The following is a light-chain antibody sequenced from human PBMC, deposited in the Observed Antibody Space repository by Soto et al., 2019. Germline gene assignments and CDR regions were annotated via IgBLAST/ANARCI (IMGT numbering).Light chain of an antibody. V-gene: IGLV2-18*02. Sequence: QSVLIQPPSVSGSPGQPVIISCTGTSSDVGSYDYVSWYQQHPGTVPKPMIYNVNTQPSGVADRFPGSKSGNTASMTISGLQAEDEADYYCSSYISSSTYVFGTGTKVTVL. CDR1: SSDVGSYDY. J-gene: IGLJ1*01. CDR3: SSYISSSTYV. CDR2: NVN.